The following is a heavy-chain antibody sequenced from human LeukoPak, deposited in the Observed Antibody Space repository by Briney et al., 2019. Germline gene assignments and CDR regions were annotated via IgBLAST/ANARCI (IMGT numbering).Heavy chain of an antibody. V-gene: IGHV3-15*01. CDR2: IKSKGDGETT. CDR1: GFTFTNAW. Sequence: GGSLRLSCAASGFTFTNAWMSWIRQAPGKGLEWVGRIKSKGDGETTDYAAPVKGGFTMSRDDSKAALFLQIHSLETEDTAMYYCTTDLGLTMIRGVIVSWGQGTLVTVSS. D-gene: IGHD3-10*01. J-gene: IGHJ4*02. CDR3: TTDLGLTMIRGVIVS.